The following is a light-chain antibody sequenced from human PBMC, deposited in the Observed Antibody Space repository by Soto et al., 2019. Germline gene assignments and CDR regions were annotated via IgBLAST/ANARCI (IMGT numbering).Light chain of an antibody. V-gene: IGKV1-39*01. J-gene: IGKJ1*01. CDR3: QQSYSTLRA. Sequence: DIPMTQSPSSLSASVGDRVTITCRASRSISSYLNWYQQKPGKAPKLLIYAASSLQSGVPSRFSGSGSGTDFTLTISSLQPEDFATYYCQQSYSTLRAFGQGTKVEIK. CDR1: RSISSY. CDR2: AAS.